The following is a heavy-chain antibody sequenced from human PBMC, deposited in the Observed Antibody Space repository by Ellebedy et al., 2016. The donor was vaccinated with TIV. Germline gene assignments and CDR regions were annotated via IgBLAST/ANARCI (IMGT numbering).Heavy chain of an antibody. CDR2: IRSKANSYAT. Sequence: GESLKISCAASGFTFSASAMHWVRQASGKGLEWVGRIRSKANSYATAYAASVDGRFGISRDDSENTAYLQMNSLKTEDTTVYYCTRLVDCSGGSCYLHFEDWGQGTLVTVSS. J-gene: IGHJ4*02. V-gene: IGHV3-73*01. CDR3: TRLVDCSGGSCYLHFED. D-gene: IGHD2-15*01. CDR1: GFTFSASA.